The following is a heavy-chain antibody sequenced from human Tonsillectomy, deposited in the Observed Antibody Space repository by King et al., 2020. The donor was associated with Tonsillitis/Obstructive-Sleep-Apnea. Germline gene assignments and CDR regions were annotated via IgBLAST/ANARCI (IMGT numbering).Heavy chain of an antibody. CDR1: GGTFSSYA. J-gene: IGHJ2*01. V-gene: IGHV1-69*12. D-gene: IGHD6-19*01. Sequence: QLVQSGAEVKKPGSSVKVSCKASGGTFSSYAISWVRQAPGQGLEWMGGIIPIFGTTNYAQKFQGRVTITADESTSTAYMELSSLRSEDTAVYYCASHRTDSSGGPKGGLTGYFDLWGGGTLVLVSS. CDR2: IIPIFGTT. CDR3: ASHRTDSSGGPKGGLTGYFDL.